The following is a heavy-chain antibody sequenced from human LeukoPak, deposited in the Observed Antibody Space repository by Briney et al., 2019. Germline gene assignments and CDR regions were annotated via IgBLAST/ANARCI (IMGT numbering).Heavy chain of an antibody. CDR1: GDSIGSYF. CDR3: ARDGPAYTSRWYDYYYGLDV. Sequence: SETLSLTCTVSGDSIGSYFWSWIRQSPGKGLEWIGHIYHSGSTNYNPSLKSRVSISVDTSKNQFSLKLTTVTSADTAVYYCARDGPAYTSRWYDYYYGLDVWGQGTTVTVSS. CDR2: IYHSGST. D-gene: IGHD2-2*01. V-gene: IGHV4-59*01. J-gene: IGHJ6*02.